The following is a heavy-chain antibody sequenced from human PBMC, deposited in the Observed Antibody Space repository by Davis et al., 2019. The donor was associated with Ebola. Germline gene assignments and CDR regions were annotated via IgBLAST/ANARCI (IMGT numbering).Heavy chain of an antibody. Sequence: GESLKISCAASGFTFSSYSMNWVRQAPGKGLEWVSSISSSSSYIYYADSVKGRFTISRDNSKNTLYLQMNSLRAEDTAVYYCAKDARSERLRLGELSLYFPFWGQGTLVTVSS. V-gene: IGHV3-21*04. CDR1: GFTFSSYS. CDR3: AKDARSERLRLGELSLYFPF. CDR2: ISSSSSYI. D-gene: IGHD3-16*02. J-gene: IGHJ4*02.